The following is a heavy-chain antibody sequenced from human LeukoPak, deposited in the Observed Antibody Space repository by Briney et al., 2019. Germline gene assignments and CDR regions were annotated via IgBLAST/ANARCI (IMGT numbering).Heavy chain of an antibody. Sequence: ASVKVSCKASGYTFTGYYMHWVRQAPGQGLEWMGWINPNSGGTNYAQKFQGRVTMTRDTSISTAYMELSRLRSDDTAVYYCARTEYSSSSYYYYYYMDVWGKGTTVTVSS. J-gene: IGHJ6*03. CDR1: GYTFTGYY. CDR2: INPNSGGT. V-gene: IGHV1-2*02. CDR3: ARTEYSSSSYYYYYYMDV. D-gene: IGHD6-6*01.